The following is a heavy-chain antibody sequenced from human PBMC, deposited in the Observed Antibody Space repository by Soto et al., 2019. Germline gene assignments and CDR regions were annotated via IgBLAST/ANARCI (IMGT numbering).Heavy chain of an antibody. D-gene: IGHD5-12*01. Sequence: QVQLVQSGAEVKKPGSSVKVSCKASGGTFSNYAINWVGQAPGQGLEWMGGIIPIFGTANYAQKFQGRVTITADESTSTAYLDLSSLRSEDTAVYYCARPVEMATISRSYLFYWGQGTLVTVSS. CDR3: ARPVEMATISRSYLFY. V-gene: IGHV1-69*01. CDR1: GGTFSNYA. J-gene: IGHJ4*02. CDR2: IIPIFGTA.